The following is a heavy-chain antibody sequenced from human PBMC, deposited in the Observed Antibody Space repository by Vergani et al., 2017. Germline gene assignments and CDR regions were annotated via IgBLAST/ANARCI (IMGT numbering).Heavy chain of an antibody. CDR3: ARDLRTIFGVDKYYFDD. CDR1: GFTFSSYW. CDR2: IKQDGSEK. J-gene: IGHJ4*02. D-gene: IGHD3-3*01. V-gene: IGHV3-7*01. Sequence: EVQLVESGGGLVQPGGSLRLSCAASGFTFSSYWMSWVRQAPGKGLEWVANIKQDGSEKDYVDSVKGRFTISRDNAKNSLYLQMNSLRAEDTAVYYCARDLRTIFGVDKYYFDDWGQGTLVTVSS.